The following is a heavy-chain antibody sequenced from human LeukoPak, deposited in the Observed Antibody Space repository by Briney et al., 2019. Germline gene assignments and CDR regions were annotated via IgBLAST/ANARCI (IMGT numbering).Heavy chain of an antibody. CDR3: ARDSVVVTAIENYYFDY. D-gene: IGHD2-21*02. CDR1: GFTFSDYY. CDR2: ISSSGSTI. Sequence: PGGSLRLSCAASGFTFSDYYMSWIRQAPGKGLEWVSYISSSGSTIYYADSVKGRYTISRDNAKNSLYLQMNSLRAEDTAVYYCARDSVVVTAIENYYFDYWGQGTLVTVSS. V-gene: IGHV3-11*01. J-gene: IGHJ4*02.